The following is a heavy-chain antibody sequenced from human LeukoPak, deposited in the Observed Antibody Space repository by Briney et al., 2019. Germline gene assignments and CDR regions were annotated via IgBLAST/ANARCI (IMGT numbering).Heavy chain of an antibody. D-gene: IGHD3-10*01. V-gene: IGHV4-39*02. CDR2: IFRTGST. CDR1: GDSISTSKSY. Sequence: PSDTLSLTCTVSGDSISTSKSYWGWIRQPPGKGLEWIGSIFRTGSTYYSASLKSRVSISVDTSKNHIALKLTSVTASDTAVYFCARRVGFYGSGSLNYFDPWGQGILVSVS. CDR3: ARRVGFYGSGSLNYFDP. J-gene: IGHJ5*01.